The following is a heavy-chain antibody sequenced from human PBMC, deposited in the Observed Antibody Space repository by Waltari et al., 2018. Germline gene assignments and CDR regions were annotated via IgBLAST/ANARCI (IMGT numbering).Heavy chain of an antibody. CDR2: IIPILGIA. CDR1: GGTFSSYA. Sequence: QVQLVQSGAEVKKPGSSVKVSCKASGGTFSSYAISWVRPAPGQGLEWMGGIIPILGIANYAQKFQGRVTITADESTSTAYMELSSLRSEDTAVYYCARDRVATIPDGFDPWGQGTLVTVSS. J-gene: IGHJ5*02. V-gene: IGHV1-69*04. CDR3: ARDRVATIPDGFDP. D-gene: IGHD5-12*01.